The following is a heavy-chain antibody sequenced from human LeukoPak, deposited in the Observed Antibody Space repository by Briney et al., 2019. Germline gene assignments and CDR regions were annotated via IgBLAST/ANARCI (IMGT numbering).Heavy chain of an antibody. CDR3: ARASSSPYTAYYYYGMDV. CDR2: IIPIFGTA. J-gene: IGHJ6*02. CDR1: GGTFSSYA. V-gene: IGHV1-69*01. Sequence: SVKVYCKASGGTFSSYAISWVRQAPGQGLEWMGGIIPIFGTANYAQKFQGRVTITADESTSTAYMELSSLRSEDTAVYYCARASSSPYTAYYYYGMDVWGQGTTVTVSS. D-gene: IGHD6-13*01.